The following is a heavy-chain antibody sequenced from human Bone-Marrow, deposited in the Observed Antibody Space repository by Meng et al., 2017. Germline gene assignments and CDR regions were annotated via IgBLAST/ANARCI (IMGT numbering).Heavy chain of an antibody. CDR3: ASARITMVRGVAAFDI. Sequence: GESLKISCKGSGYSLTSYWIGWVRQMPGKGLEWMGIIYPGDSDTRYSPSFQGQVTISADKSISTAYLQWSSLKASDTAMYYCASARITMVRGVAAFDIWGQGTMVTVSS. V-gene: IGHV5-51*01. D-gene: IGHD3-10*01. J-gene: IGHJ3*02. CDR2: IYPGDSDT. CDR1: GYSLTSYW.